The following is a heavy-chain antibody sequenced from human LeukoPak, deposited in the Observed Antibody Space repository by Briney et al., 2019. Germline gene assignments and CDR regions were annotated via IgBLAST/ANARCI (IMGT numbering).Heavy chain of an antibody. D-gene: IGHD6-19*01. Sequence: SETLSLTCAVSGGSISSGGYSWSWIRQPPGKGLEWIGHIYTSGSTNYNPSLKSRVTMSLDTSKKQFSLKLSSVTAADTAVYFCARATATGWYYFDYWGQGTLVTVSS. J-gene: IGHJ4*02. CDR3: ARATATGWYYFDY. V-gene: IGHV4-61*08. CDR2: IYTSGST. CDR1: GGSISSGGYS.